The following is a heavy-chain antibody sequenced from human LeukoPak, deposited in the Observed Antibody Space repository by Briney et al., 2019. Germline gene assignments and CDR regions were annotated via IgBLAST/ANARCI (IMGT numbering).Heavy chain of an antibody. V-gene: IGHV4-39*07. Sequence: PSETLSLTCTVSGGSISSSSYYWGWIRQPPGKGLEWIGEINHSGSTNYNPSLKSRVTISVDTSKNQFSLKLSSVTAADTAVYYCAKYYYDSSGYFRFDAFDIWGQGTMVTVSS. D-gene: IGHD3-22*01. CDR2: INHSGST. J-gene: IGHJ3*02. CDR1: GGSISSSSYY. CDR3: AKYYYDSSGYFRFDAFDI.